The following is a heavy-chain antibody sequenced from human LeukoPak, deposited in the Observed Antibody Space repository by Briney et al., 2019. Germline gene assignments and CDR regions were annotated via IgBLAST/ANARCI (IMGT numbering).Heavy chain of an antibody. V-gene: IGHV1-69*05. Sequence: SVKVSCKASGGTFSSYAISWVRQAPGQGLEWLGGIIPIFGTANYAQKFQGRVTVTTDESTSTAYMELSSLRSEDTAVYYCARDHAVAGTSWFDPWGQGTLVTVSS. J-gene: IGHJ5*02. CDR2: IIPIFGTA. CDR3: ARDHAVAGTSWFDP. CDR1: GGTFSSYA. D-gene: IGHD6-19*01.